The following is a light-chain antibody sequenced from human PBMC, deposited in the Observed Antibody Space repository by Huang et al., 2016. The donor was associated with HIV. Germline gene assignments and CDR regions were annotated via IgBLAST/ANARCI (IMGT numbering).Light chain of an antibody. CDR1: QDVSRY. CDR2: GAS. CDR3: QQLNSYPLT. J-gene: IGKJ4*01. Sequence: IQLTQFPSSLSASVGDSVTITCRASQDVSRYVTWYQQKPGKAPNLLIYGASTLQSGVPSRFSGSGSGTDFTLAISNLQPEDFAVYYCQQLNSYPLTFGGGTKVEMK. V-gene: IGKV1-9*01.